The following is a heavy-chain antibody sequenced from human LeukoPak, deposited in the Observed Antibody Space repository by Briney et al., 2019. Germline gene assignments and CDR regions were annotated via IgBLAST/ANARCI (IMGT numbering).Heavy chain of an antibody. CDR3: ARADYDILTGYYTGFDY. V-gene: IGHV4-59*01. CDR1: GGSISSYY. J-gene: IGHJ4*02. Sequence: SETLSLTCTVSGGSISSYYWSWIRQPPGKGLEWIGYIYYSGSTNYNPSLKSRVTISVDTSKNQFSLKLSSVTAADTAVYYCARADYDILTGYYTGFDYWGQGTLVTVSS. D-gene: IGHD3-9*01. CDR2: IYYSGST.